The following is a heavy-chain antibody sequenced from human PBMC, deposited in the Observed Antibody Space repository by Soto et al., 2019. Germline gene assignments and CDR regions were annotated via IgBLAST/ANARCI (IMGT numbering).Heavy chain of an antibody. CDR1: GGSVSSVKYF. V-gene: IGHV4-61*01. CDR2: IYNNGNT. CDR3: ARTVMPVGNLAAFDH. Sequence: SETLSLTCNVSGGSVSSVKYFWSWIRQPPGKGLEWIAYIYNNGNTNYNPSLKCRATISVDTSKNQCSLKLTSVTAADSAVYFCARTVMPVGNLAAFDHWGQGVLVTVSS. D-gene: IGHD7-27*01. J-gene: IGHJ4*02.